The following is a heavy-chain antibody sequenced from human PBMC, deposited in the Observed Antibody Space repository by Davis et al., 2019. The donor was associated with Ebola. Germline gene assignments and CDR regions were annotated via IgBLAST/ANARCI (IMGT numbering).Heavy chain of an antibody. CDR1: GFTFSSYS. D-gene: IGHD1-26*01. J-gene: IGHJ6*02. CDR2: ISSSSSYI. Sequence: PGGSLRLSCAASGFTFSSYSMNWVRQAPGKGLEWVSSISSSSSYIYYADSVKGRFTISRDNAKNSLYLQMNNLRAEDTAMYYCTKPPGRDGMDVWGQGTTVTVSS. CDR3: TKPPGRDGMDV. V-gene: IGHV3-21*01.